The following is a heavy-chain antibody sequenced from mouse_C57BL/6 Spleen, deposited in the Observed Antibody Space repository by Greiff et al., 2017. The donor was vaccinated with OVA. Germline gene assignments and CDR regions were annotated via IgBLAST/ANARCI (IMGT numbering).Heavy chain of an antibody. D-gene: IGHD1-1*01. CDR1: GFTFSSYA. CDR2: ISSGGDYI. J-gene: IGHJ4*01. CDR3: TREGGSYGEMDY. Sequence: EVQVVESGEGLVKPGGSLKLSCAASGFTFSSYAMSWVRQTPEKRLEWVAYISSGGDYIYYADTVKGRFTISRDNARNTLYLQMSSLKSEDTAMYYCTREGGSYGEMDYWGQGTSVTVSS. V-gene: IGHV5-9-1*02.